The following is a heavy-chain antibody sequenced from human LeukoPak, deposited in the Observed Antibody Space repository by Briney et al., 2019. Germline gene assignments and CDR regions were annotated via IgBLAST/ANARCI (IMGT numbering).Heavy chain of an antibody. CDR3: ARSWFSSYFDF. V-gene: IGHV3-30*03. CDR1: GFTFSSYG. J-gene: IGHJ4*02. D-gene: IGHD3-10*01. CDR2: ISYDGSNK. Sequence: PGGSLRLSCAASGFTFSSYGMHWVRQAPGKGLEWVAVISYDGSNKYYADSVKGRFTISRDNSKNTLYLQMNSLRAEDTAVYYCARSWFSSYFDFWGQGILVTVSS.